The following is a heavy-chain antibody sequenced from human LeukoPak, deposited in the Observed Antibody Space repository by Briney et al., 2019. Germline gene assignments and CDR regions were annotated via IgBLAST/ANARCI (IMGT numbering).Heavy chain of an antibody. CDR2: ISYDGSNK. CDR3: AREENSSSAPYYYYMDV. V-gene: IGHV3-30-3*01. J-gene: IGHJ6*03. Sequence: QAGGSLRLSCAASGFTFSSYAMHWVRQAPGKGLEWVAVISYDGSNKYYADSVKGRFTISRDNSKNTLYLQMNSLRAEDTAVYYCAREENSSSAPYYYYMDVWGKGTTVTVSS. D-gene: IGHD6-6*01. CDR1: GFTFSSYA.